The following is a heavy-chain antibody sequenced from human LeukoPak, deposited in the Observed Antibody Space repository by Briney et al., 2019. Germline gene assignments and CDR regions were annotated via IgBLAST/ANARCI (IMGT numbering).Heavy chain of an antibody. CDR3: AKATGIGSYSVYYYYMDV. J-gene: IGHJ6*03. D-gene: IGHD1-26*01. Sequence: GRSLRLSCAAFGFTFSSYGMHWVRQAPGKGLEWVAVISYDGSNKYYADSVKGRFTISRDNSKNTLYLQMNSLRAEDTAVYYCAKATGIGSYSVYYYYMDVWGKGTTVTVSS. CDR2: ISYDGSNK. V-gene: IGHV3-30*18. CDR1: GFTFSSYG.